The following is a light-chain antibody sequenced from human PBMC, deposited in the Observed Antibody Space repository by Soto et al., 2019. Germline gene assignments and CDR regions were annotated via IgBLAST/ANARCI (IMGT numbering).Light chain of an antibody. CDR3: QQYGSTPLYT. J-gene: IGKJ2*01. V-gene: IGKV3-20*01. CDR2: GTS. CDR1: QSVSSSY. Sequence: EIVLTQSPGTQSLSPGERATLSCRASQSVSSSYLAWYQQKPGQAPGLLIYGTSSRATGIPDRFSGSGSGTDFTLTISRLEPEDFAVYYCQQYGSTPLYTFGQGTKLEIK.